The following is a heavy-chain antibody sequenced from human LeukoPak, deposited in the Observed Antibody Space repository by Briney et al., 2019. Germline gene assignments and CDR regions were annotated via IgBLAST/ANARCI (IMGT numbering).Heavy chain of an antibody. Sequence: TGGSLRLSCSASGXTFSSYPMHWVRQSPGKGLEYVSAISDNGGSTFYADSVKGRFTISRDNSKNTLYLQMRGLRVEDTALYYCVCPESGYSHGYGYWGQGTLVTVSS. CDR3: VCPESGYSHGYGY. J-gene: IGHJ4*02. CDR1: GXTFSSYP. CDR2: ISDNGGST. V-gene: IGHV3-64D*09. D-gene: IGHD5-18*01.